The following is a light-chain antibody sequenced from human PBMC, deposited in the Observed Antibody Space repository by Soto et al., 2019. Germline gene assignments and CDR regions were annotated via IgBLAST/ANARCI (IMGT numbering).Light chain of an antibody. CDR2: DAS. V-gene: IGKV1-33*01. J-gene: IGKJ5*01. Sequence: DFQMTQSPSSLSASVGDRVTITCQASQDISNYLNWYQQKPGRAPKLLIYDASTLERGVPSRFGGTGSWTLFTFAISSLQPEDIGIYYCQQSDNLPFTFGQGTRLEIK. CDR3: QQSDNLPFT. CDR1: QDISNY.